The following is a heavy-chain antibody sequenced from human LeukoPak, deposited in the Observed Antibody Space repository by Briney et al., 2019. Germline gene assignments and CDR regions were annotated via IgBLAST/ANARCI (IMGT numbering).Heavy chain of an antibody. Sequence: PGGSLRLSCAASGFTFDDYAMHWVRQAPGKGLEWVSAISGSGGSTYYAGSVKGRFTISRDNSKNTLYLQMNSLRADDTAVYYCAKSHHVTAIDYWGQGTLVTVSS. D-gene: IGHD2-21*02. CDR1: GFTFDDYA. V-gene: IGHV3-23*01. J-gene: IGHJ4*02. CDR2: ISGSGGST. CDR3: AKSHHVTAIDY.